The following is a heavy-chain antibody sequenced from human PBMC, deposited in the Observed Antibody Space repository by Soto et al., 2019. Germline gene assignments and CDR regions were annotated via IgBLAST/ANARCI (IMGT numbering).Heavy chain of an antibody. D-gene: IGHD5-18*01. CDR3: TTEGYDYGHHGTDN. J-gene: IGHJ4*02. CDR1: GFTVIDGW. Sequence: EIQLVESGGGLVKPGGSLTLSCAASGFTVIDGWMNWVRQAPGKGLECVGRIKRKPDGGTTDYAAAVKSRFTISRDDSKNTLYLQMNSLKAEDKPVYCCTTEGYDYGHHGTDNWGQGALVTVSS. CDR2: IKRKPDGGTT. V-gene: IGHV3-15*07.